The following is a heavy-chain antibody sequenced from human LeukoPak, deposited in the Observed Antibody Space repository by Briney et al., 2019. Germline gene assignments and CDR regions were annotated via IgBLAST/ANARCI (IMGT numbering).Heavy chain of an antibody. D-gene: IGHD7-27*01. V-gene: IGHV3-33*06. CDR1: GFTFSTSG. J-gene: IGHJ4*02. CDR3: AKDSAGGLGTNIDY. CDR2: IRYGGGYK. Sequence: GGSLRRSCAAAGFTFSTSGMHWVRQAPGQGLEWVAVIRYGGGYKYYADSVKGRFTISRDNSKDTLYLQIISLRDEDTAVYYCAKDSAGGLGTNIDYWGQGTLVTVSS.